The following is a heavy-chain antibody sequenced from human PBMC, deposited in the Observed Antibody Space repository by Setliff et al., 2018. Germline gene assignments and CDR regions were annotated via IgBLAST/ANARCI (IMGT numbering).Heavy chain of an antibody. Sequence: GASVKVSCKASGGTFSSYAIDWVRQAPGQGLEWMGGIIPMFGTTNYAQRFRGRVTITADESTTTAYLELSSLRSEDTAVYYCARVRDCSGGICHRGFHHYMDVWGKGTTATVSS. CDR2: IIPMFGTT. V-gene: IGHV1-69*13. J-gene: IGHJ6*03. CDR1: GGTFSSYA. CDR3: ARVRDCSGGICHRGFHHYMDV. D-gene: IGHD2-15*01.